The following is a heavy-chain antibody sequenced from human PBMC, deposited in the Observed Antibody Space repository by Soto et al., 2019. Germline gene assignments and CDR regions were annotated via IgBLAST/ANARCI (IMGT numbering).Heavy chain of an antibody. CDR3: ARDADILTGSDAFDI. J-gene: IGHJ3*02. CDR2: IGSSSSYT. Sequence: PGGSLSLSCAPSGFTFSDYYMSWIRQAPGKGLEGVSYIGSSSSYTNYADSVKGRFTISRDSAKNSLYLQMNSLRAEDTAVYYCARDADILTGSDAFDIWGQGTMVTVSS. CDR1: GFTFSDYY. D-gene: IGHD3-9*01. V-gene: IGHV3-11*05.